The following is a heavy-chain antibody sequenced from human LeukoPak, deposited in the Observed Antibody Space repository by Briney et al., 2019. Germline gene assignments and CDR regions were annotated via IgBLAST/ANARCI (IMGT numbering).Heavy chain of an antibody. CDR3: AKAYYDILTGYYGLAGTDAFDI. J-gene: IGHJ3*02. CDR2: IIPIFGTA. CDR1: GGTFSSYA. V-gene: IGHV1-69*06. D-gene: IGHD3-9*01. Sequence: GASVKVSCKASGGTFSSYAISWVRQAPGQGLEWMGGIIPIFGTANYAQKFQGRVTITADKSTSTAYMELSSLRAEDTAVYYCAKAYYDILTGYYGLAGTDAFDIWGQGTMVTVSS.